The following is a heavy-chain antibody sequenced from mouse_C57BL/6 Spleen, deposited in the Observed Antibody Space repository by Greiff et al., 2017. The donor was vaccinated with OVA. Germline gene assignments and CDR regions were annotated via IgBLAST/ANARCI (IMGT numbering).Heavy chain of an antibody. V-gene: IGHV1-55*01. CDR2: IYPGSGST. Sequence: QVQLKQPGAELVKPGASVKMSCKASGYTFTSYWITWVKQRPGQGLEWIGDIYPGSGSTNYNEKFKSKATLTVDTSSSTAYMQRSSLTSEASAVCYCARKAYYSNYFGVWGTGTTVTVSS. D-gene: IGHD2-5*01. CDR1: GYTFTSYW. J-gene: IGHJ1*03. CDR3: ARKAYYSNYFGV.